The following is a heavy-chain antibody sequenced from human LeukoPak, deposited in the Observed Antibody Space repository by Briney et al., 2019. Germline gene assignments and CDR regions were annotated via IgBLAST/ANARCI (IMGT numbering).Heavy chain of an antibody. V-gene: IGHV4-59*12. Sequence: SETLSLTCTVSGGSISSYYWSWIRQPPGKGLEWIGYIYYSGSTYYNPSLKSRVSISVDTSKNQFSLKLSSVTAADTAVYYCARVENVIYYDSRAGAFEIWGQGTMVTVSS. CDR2: IYYSGST. CDR3: ARVENVIYYDSRAGAFEI. J-gene: IGHJ3*02. D-gene: IGHD3-22*01. CDR1: GGSISSYY.